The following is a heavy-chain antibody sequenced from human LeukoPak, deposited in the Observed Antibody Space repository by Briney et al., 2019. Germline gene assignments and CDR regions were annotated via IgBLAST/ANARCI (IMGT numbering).Heavy chain of an antibody. V-gene: IGHV1-3*01. D-gene: IGHD6-13*01. CDR1: GYTFTSYA. CDR3: ARQQLGRNTYFDY. J-gene: IGHJ4*02. CDR2: INAGNGNT. Sequence: ASVKVSCKASGYTFTSYAMHWVRQAPGQRLEWMGWINAGNGNTKYSQKFQGRVTITRDTSASTAYMELSSLRSEDTAVYYCARQQLGRNTYFDYWGQGTLATVSS.